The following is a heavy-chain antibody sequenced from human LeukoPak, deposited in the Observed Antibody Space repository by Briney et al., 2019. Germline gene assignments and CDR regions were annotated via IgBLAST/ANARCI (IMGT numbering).Heavy chain of an antibody. CDR1: GFTFSDYY. D-gene: IGHD3-22*01. Sequence: GGSLRLSCAASGFTFSDYYMSWIRQAPGKGLDWVSYISSSSSYTNYADSVKGRFTISRDNAKNSLYLQMNSLRAEDTAVYYCARDTRYYYDSSGYYFDYWGQGTLVTVSS. CDR3: ARDTRYYYDSSGYYFDY. J-gene: IGHJ4*02. V-gene: IGHV3-11*06. CDR2: ISSSSSYT.